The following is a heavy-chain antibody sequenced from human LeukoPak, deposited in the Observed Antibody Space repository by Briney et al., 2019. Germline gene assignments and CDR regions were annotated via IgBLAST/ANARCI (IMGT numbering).Heavy chain of an antibody. CDR1: GLTFSSYW. CDR3: AAVPYYGMDV. Sequence: GGSLRLSCAASGLTFSSYWMSWVRQAPGKGLEWVANIKQDGSEKYYVDSVKGRFTISRDNAKNSLYLQMSSLRAEDTAVYYCAAVPYYGMDVWGKGTTVTVSS. CDR2: IKQDGSEK. V-gene: IGHV3-7*03. J-gene: IGHJ6*04. D-gene: IGHD6-19*01.